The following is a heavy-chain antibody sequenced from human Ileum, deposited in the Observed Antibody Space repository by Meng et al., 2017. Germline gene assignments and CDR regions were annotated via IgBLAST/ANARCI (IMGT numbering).Heavy chain of an antibody. J-gene: IGHJ4*02. CDR2: AANSFDPSP. Sequence: QGPVEESGPGLGRPSEPLSLMCTVSGGPVSSAAYQWGWIRQPPGKGLEWIGYAANSFDPSPNYNPSLKSRVTISLDTPKNQFSLKLTSVTAADTAVYYCARDYWGSLDYWGQGSLVTVSS. CDR3: ARDYWGSLDY. CDR1: GGPVSSAAYQ. D-gene: IGHD7-27*01. V-gene: IGHV4-61*08.